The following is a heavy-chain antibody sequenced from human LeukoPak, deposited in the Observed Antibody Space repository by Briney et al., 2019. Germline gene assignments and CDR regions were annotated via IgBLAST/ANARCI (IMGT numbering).Heavy chain of an antibody. CDR1: GFTFSSYA. J-gene: IGHJ4*02. D-gene: IGHD6-19*01. V-gene: IGHV3-23*01. CDR3: AKGSSSGWYGNFDY. CDR2: ISGSGGST. Sequence: GGSLRLSCAASGFTFSSYAMSWVRQAPGKGLEWVSAISGSGGSTYYADSVKGRFTTSRDNSKNTLYLQMNSLRAEDTAVYYCAKGSSSGWYGNFDYWGQGTLVTVSS.